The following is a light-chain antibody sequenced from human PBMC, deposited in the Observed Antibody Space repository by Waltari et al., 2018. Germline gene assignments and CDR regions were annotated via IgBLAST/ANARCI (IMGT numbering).Light chain of an antibody. CDR3: QRYDSVPRT. V-gene: IGKV1-27*01. CDR2: GAF. J-gene: IGKJ1*01. Sequence: QMTQSPSSLSASVGDRVTITCRASQGFDNFLAWYQQKPGKAPRLLICGAFTLQSGAPARFSGSMSGTDFTLTISNLQPDDVATYYCQRYDSVPRTFGQGTKVEI. CDR1: QGFDNF.